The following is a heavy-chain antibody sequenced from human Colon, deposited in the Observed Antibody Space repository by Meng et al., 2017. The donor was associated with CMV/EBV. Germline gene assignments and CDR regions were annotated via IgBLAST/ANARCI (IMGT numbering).Heavy chain of an antibody. CDR2: ISGSGSST. J-gene: IGHJ6*02. Sequence: GGSLRLSCAGSGFTFSSYALSWVRQAPGKGLEWVSAISGSGSSTYYANSVKGRVTISRDNSKNTLYLQINSLRAEDTAKYYCTKGQDDFWNGSPLDVWGQGPTVTVSS. CDR1: GFTFSSYA. CDR3: TKGQDDFWNGSPLDV. D-gene: IGHD3-3*01. V-gene: IGHV3-23*01.